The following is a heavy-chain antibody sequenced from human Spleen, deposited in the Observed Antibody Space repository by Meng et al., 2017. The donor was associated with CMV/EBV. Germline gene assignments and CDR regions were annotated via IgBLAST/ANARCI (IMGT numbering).Heavy chain of an antibody. D-gene: IGHD2-15*01. CDR1: GGSISSGSYY. CDR2: IYTSGST. Sequence: RGRGPCLGTPSQSLARTCTVSGGSISSGSYYWSWIRQPAGKGLEWIGRIYTSGSTNYNPSLKSRVTISVDTSKNQFSLKLSSVTAADTAVYYCARGGPYCSGGSCYDWGQGTLVTVSS. CDR3: ARGGPYCSGGSCYD. V-gene: IGHV4-61*02. J-gene: IGHJ4*02.